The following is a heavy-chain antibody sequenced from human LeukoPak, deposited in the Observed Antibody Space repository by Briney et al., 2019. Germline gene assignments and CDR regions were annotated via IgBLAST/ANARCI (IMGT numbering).Heavy chain of an antibody. CDR1: GFTVSSYG. V-gene: IGHV3-30*02. D-gene: IGHD2-15*01. Sequence: GGSLRLSWAASGFTVSSYGMHGVGQAPGKGLEGVGFIRYDGSNKYYPDPVQGRFTISRDNSTNTLYLQMNSLRAEDTAVSSCAKDGPPGSKYYYYMDVWGKGTTVTISS. CDR3: AKDGPPGSKYYYYMDV. J-gene: IGHJ6*03. CDR2: IRYDGSNK.